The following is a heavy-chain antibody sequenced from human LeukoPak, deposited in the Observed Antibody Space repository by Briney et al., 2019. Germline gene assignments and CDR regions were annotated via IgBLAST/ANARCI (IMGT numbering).Heavy chain of an antibody. CDR2: INWNGGST. CDR3: ARDPSVNNAIGYNWFDH. D-gene: IGHD2/OR15-2a*01. V-gene: IGHV3-20*04. Sequence: GGSLRLSCAASGFTFDDYGMSWVRQAPGKGLEWVSGINWNGGSTGYADSVKGRFTISRDNAKNSLYLQMNNLGVEDTAVYFCARDPSVNNAIGYNWFDHWGQGALVTVSS. CDR1: GFTFDDYG. J-gene: IGHJ5*02.